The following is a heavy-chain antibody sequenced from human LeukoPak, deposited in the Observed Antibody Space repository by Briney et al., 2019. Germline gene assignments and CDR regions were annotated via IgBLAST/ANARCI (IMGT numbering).Heavy chain of an antibody. Sequence: ASVKVSCKASGYTFTSYYMHWVRQAPGQGLEWMGIINPSGGSTSYAQKFQGRVTMTRDTSTSTVYMELSSLRSEDTAVYYCARDAYDSSGYPSHFDYWGQGTLVTVSS. CDR1: GYTFTSYY. V-gene: IGHV1-46*01. CDR2: INPSGGST. CDR3: ARDAYDSSGYPSHFDY. J-gene: IGHJ4*02. D-gene: IGHD3-22*01.